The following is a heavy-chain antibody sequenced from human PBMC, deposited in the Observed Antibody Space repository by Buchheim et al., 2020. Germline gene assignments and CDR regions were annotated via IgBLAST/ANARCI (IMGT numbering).Heavy chain of an antibody. D-gene: IGHD3-22*01. CDR1: GFTFSSYG. Sequence: AASGFTFSSYGMHWVRQAPGKGLEWVAVISYDGSNKYYADSVKGRFTISRDNSKNTLYLQMNSLRAEDTAVYYCAKVSYDSSGYVDYWGQETL. CDR3: AKVSYDSSGYVDY. CDR2: ISYDGSNK. J-gene: IGHJ4*02. V-gene: IGHV3-30*18.